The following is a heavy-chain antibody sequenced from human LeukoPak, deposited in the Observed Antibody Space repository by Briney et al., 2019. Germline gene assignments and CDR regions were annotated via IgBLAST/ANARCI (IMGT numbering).Heavy chain of an antibody. Sequence: PGGSLRLSCAASGFTFSSHGMCWVRQAPGRGLEWVSSISIGGDTTYSDSVKGRFTSSRDNSKNTLHLQLDSVRAEHTAIYYCEKDIRPNDSWGKGTLVTVSS. J-gene: IGHJ5*01. V-gene: IGHV3-23*01. CDR1: GFTFSSHG. CDR3: EKDIRPNDS. CDR2: ISIGGDTT. D-gene: IGHD2-2*02.